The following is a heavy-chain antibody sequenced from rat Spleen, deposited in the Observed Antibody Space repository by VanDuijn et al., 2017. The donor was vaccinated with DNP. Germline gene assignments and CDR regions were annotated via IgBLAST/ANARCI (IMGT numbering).Heavy chain of an antibody. CDR1: GFTFSDYG. J-gene: IGHJ2*01. Sequence: EVQLVESGGGLVQPGRSMKLSCAASGFTFSDYGMAWVLQAPTKGLEWVASIRYDGYSTYFGDSVKGRFTISRDNARNTLYLQMNSLRSEDMATYYCARHVLPLRVWDYWGQGVMVTVSS. V-gene: IGHV5-22*01. D-gene: IGHD1-11*01. CDR3: ARHVLPLRVWDY. CDR2: IRYDGYST.